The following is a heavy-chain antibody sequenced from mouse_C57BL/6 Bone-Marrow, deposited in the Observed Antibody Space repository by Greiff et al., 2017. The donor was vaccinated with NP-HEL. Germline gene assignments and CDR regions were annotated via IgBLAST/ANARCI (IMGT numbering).Heavy chain of an antibody. V-gene: IGHV5-6*01. CDR2: ISSGGSYT. CDR1: GFTFSSYG. Sequence: EVMLVESGGDLVKPGGSLKLSCAASGFTFSSYGMSWVRQTPDKRLEWVATISSGGSYTYYPDSVKGRFTISRDNAKNTLYLQMSSLKSEDTAMYYCARHPPRDYYGSRHWYFDVWGTGTTVTVSS. CDR3: ARHPPRDYYGSRHWYFDV. D-gene: IGHD1-1*01. J-gene: IGHJ1*03.